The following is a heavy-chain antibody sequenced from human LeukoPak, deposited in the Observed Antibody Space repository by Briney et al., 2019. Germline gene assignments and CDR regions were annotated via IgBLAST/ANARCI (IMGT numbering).Heavy chain of an antibody. CDR3: ARRWFGFNLIDY. CDR2: ISAYNGNT. Sequence: ASVKVSCKASGGTFSSYGISWVRQAPGQGLEWMGWISAYNGNTNYAQKLQGRVTMTTDTSTSTAYMELRSLRSDDTAVYYCARRWFGFNLIDYWGQGTLVTVSS. D-gene: IGHD3-10*01. J-gene: IGHJ4*02. CDR1: GGTFSSYG. V-gene: IGHV1-18*01.